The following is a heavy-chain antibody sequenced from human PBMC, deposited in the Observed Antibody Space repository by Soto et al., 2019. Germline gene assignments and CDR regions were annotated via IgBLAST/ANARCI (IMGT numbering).Heavy chain of an antibody. CDR2: FYTSGNSNY. V-gene: IGHV4-4*07. J-gene: IGHJ6*02. CDR3: VRESGGGGYGRGGSCYCMDV. D-gene: IGHD2-15*01. CDR1: GDSISDYY. Sequence: QVQLQESGPGLVKPSATLSLTCIVSGDSISDYYWRWIRQPAGKGLEWLGRFYTSGNSNYNYNPSLKSRVTMSEDTSKNHFALKMNSVTAADTAVYYCVRESGGGGYGRGGSCYCMDVWGQGTTVTVSS.